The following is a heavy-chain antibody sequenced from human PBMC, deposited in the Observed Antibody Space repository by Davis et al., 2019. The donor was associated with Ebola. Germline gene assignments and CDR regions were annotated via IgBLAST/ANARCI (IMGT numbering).Heavy chain of an antibody. CDR2: ISYDGSNK. V-gene: IGHV3-30*14. CDR3: TRHVPGDFWFFDL. J-gene: IGHJ2*01. Sequence: GESLKISCAASGFTFSSYPMHWVRQAPGKGLEWVALISYDGSNKYYADSVKGRFTISRDNAKNTVYLQMNDLRAEDTAVYYCTRHVPGDFWFFDLWGRGTMVTVSS. CDR1: GFTFSSYP. D-gene: IGHD4-17*01.